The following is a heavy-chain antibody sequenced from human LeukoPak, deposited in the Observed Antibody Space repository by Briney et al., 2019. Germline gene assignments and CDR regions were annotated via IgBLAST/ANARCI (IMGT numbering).Heavy chain of an antibody. J-gene: IGHJ4*02. CDR3: ARDLTVYGGNPLYYFDY. CDR1: GFTVSSNF. Sequence: AGGSLRLSCAASGFTVSSNFMSWVRQAPGKGLEWVSVIYSGGSTYYADSVKGRFTISRDISKDTLFLQMNSLRAEDTAVYYCARDLTVYGGNPLYYFDYWGQGTLVAVSS. CDR2: IYSGGST. D-gene: IGHD4-23*01. V-gene: IGHV3-66*01.